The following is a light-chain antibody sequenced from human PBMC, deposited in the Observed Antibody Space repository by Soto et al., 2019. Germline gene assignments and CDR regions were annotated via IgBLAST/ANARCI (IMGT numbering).Light chain of an antibody. CDR2: GAS. V-gene: IGKV3-20*01. CDR1: QSVSSIY. J-gene: IGKJ1*01. CDR3: QQYGSSSWT. Sequence: EIVLTQSPGTLSLSPGERATLSCRASQSVSSIYLAWYQHKPGQAPRLLIYGASSRATGIPDRFSGSGSGTDFTFTISRLEPEDFAVYYCQQYGSSSWTFGRGTTVEIK.